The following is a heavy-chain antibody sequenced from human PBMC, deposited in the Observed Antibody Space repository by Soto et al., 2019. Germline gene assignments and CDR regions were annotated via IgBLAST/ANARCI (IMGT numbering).Heavy chain of an antibody. CDR3: ARDREVSSWYNHGMDV. V-gene: IGHV3-21*01. D-gene: IGHD6-13*01. CDR1: GFTFSSYS. J-gene: IGHJ6*02. Sequence: GGSLRLSCAASGFTFSSYSMNWVRQAPGKGLEWVSSISSSSSYIYYADSVKGRFTISRDNAKNSLYLQMNSLRAEDTAVYYCARDREVSSWYNHGMDVWGQGTTVTVSS. CDR2: ISSSSSYI.